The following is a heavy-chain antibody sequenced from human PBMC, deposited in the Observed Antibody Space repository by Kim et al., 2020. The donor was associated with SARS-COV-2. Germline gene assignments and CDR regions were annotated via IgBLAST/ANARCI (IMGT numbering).Heavy chain of an antibody. J-gene: IGHJ5*02. CDR3: ARDGPDRRLDNWFDP. CDR1: GYSISSGYY. V-gene: IGHV4-38-2*02. Sequence: SETLSLTCTVSGYSISSGYYWGWIRQPPGKGLEWIGSIYHSGSTYYNPSLKSRVTISVDTSKNQFSLKLSSVTAADTAVYYCARDGPDRRLDNWFDPWGQGTLVTVSS. CDR2: IYHSGST.